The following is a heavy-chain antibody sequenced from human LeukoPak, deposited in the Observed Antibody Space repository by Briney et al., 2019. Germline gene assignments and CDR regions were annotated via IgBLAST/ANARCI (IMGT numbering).Heavy chain of an antibody. J-gene: IGHJ4*02. V-gene: IGHV3-43D*03. D-gene: IGHD6-19*01. CDR2: ISWDGGST. Sequence: PGGSLRLSCAASGFTFDDYAMHWVRQAPGKGLEWVSLISWDGGSTYYADSVKGRFTISRDNAKNSLYLQMNSLRAEDTAVYYCARAGTGIAVAGTWVFDYWGQGTLVTVSS. CDR1: GFTFDDYA. CDR3: ARAGTGIAVAGTWVFDY.